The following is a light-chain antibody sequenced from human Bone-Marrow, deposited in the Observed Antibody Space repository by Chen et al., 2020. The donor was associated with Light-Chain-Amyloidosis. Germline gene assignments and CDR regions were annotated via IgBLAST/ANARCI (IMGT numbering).Light chain of an antibody. J-gene: IGLJ2*01. V-gene: IGLV1-40*01. CDR3: QSYDNSLSGSRV. CDR1: SSNIGSGFD. Sequence: QSVPTQPPSVSGAPGPGVTIPCTGSSSNIGSGFDVHWYQRLPGTPPKLLIYAHNNRPYGVPARFSGSKSGTSASLAITGLQAEDEADYYCQSYDNSLSGSRVFGGGTKLTVL. CDR2: AHN.